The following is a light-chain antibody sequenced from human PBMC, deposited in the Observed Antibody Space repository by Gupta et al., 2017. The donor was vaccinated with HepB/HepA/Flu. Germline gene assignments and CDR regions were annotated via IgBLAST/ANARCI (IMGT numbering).Light chain of an antibody. J-gene: IGLJ2*01. CDR1: SSNIGSNT. CDR3: AAWDDSLNGVV. CDR2: SNN. V-gene: IGLV1-44*01. Sequence: QSVLTQPPPAPGPPGQGAPTSCSGSSSNIGSNTVNWYQQLPGTAPKLLIYSNNQRPSGVPDRFSGSKSGTSASLAISGLQSEDEADYYCAAWDDSLNGVVFGGGTKLTVL.